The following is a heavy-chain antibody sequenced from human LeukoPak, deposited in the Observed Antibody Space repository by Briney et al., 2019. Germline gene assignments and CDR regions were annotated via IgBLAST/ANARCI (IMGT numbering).Heavy chain of an antibody. CDR3: ARERREFFDY. CDR2: INPNSGGT. V-gene: IGHV1-2*02. Sequence: ASVKVSCKASGYTFTDYYVHWVRQAPGQGLEWMGWINPNSGGTKYAQNFQGRVTMTRGTSISTAYMELSRLRSDDTAVYYCARERREFFDYWGQGTLVTVPS. CDR1: GYTFTDYY. D-gene: IGHD3-10*01. J-gene: IGHJ4*02.